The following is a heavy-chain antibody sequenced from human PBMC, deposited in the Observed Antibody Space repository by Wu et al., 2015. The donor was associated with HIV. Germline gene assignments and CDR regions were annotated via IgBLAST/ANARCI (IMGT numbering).Heavy chain of an antibody. V-gene: IGHV1-18*01. CDR2: ISAYSGNT. Sequence: QVQLVQSGAEVKKPGASVKVSCKASGYTFTNYDISWVRQAPGQGLEWMGWISAYSGNTKYAQKLQGRVTMTTDTSTSSAFMDLSGLRSDDTAVYYCVRDPYGGSYYGAFDIWGQGTMVTVSS. CDR1: GYTFTNYD. J-gene: IGHJ3*02. CDR3: VRDPYGGSYYGAFDI. D-gene: IGHD3-16*01.